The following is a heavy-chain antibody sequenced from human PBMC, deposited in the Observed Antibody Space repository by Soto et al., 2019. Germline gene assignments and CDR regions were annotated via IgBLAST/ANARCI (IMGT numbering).Heavy chain of an antibody. J-gene: IGHJ6*02. CDR1: GFTFSSYA. V-gene: IGHV3-30-3*01. Sequence: QVQLVESGGGVVQPGRSLRLSCAASGFTFSSYAMHWVRQAPGKGLEWVAVISSDGSKKYYADSVKARFTISRDNSMNTLYLHMNCLRAEDTAVYYCARGDTLYYDFWSGYYTGSVYYGMDVWGQGTTLTVSS. D-gene: IGHD3-3*01. CDR2: ISSDGSKK. CDR3: ARGDTLYYDFWSGYYTGSVYYGMDV.